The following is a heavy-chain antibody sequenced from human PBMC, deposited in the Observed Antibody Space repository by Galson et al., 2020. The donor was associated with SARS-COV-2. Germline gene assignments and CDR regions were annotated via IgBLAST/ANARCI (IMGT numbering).Heavy chain of an antibody. V-gene: IGHV4-39*01. CDR3: AQQFDIVATTYFRS. CDR1: GGSISSSSYS. Sequence: SETLSLTCSVTGGSISSSSYSWGWVRQSPGKGLEWIGSIYESGSTAANPSLKSRVTIYVDSSKNQISLRLNSVTAADTAVYYCAQQFDIVATTYFRSWGQGTLVTVTS. CDR2: IYESGST. J-gene: IGHJ4*02. D-gene: IGHD5-12*01.